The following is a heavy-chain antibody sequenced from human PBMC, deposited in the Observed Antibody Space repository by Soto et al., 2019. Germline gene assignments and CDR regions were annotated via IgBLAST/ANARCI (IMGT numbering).Heavy chain of an antibody. V-gene: IGHV1-46*01. D-gene: IGHD5-18*01. Sequence: QVQLVQSGAEVKKPGASVKVSCKASGYTFTHYYMHWVRQAPGQGLAWMGIINPNGVSTTYAQRFRAGFTMTRDTSTITVYMELSSLRSEDSAVYYCATSVNSAMAFDYCGQGTLVTVSS. J-gene: IGHJ4*02. CDR2: INPNGVST. CDR3: ATSVNSAMAFDY. CDR1: GYTFTHYY.